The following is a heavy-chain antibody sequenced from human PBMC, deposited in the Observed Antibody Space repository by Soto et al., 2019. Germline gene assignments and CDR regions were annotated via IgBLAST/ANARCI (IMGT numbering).Heavy chain of an antibody. D-gene: IGHD6-13*01. J-gene: IGHJ4*02. Sequence: GGSLRLSCAASGFTFSSYGMHWVRQAPGKGLEWVAVISYDGSNKYYADSVKGRFTISRDNSKNTLYLQMNSLRAEDTAVYYCAKDSSSWYRTLDYWGQGTLVTVSS. CDR3: AKDSSSWYRTLDY. CDR2: ISYDGSNK. V-gene: IGHV3-30*18. CDR1: GFTFSSYG.